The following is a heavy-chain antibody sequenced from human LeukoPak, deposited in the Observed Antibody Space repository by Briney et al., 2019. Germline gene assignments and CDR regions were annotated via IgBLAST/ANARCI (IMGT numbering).Heavy chain of an antibody. D-gene: IGHD5-24*01. Sequence: SETLSLTCTVSGDSIRGSSYYWGWIRQPPGKGLEWIGTIYYSGSTYYTPSLKSRANISVDTSKNQFSLKLSSVTAADTAVYYCARDGYNPIDLWGQGTLVTVSS. J-gene: IGHJ5*02. CDR2: IYYSGST. V-gene: IGHV4-39*02. CDR3: ARDGYNPIDL. CDR1: GDSIRGSSYY.